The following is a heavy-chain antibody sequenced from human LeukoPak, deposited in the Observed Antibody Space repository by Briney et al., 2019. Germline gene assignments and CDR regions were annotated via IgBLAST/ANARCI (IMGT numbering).Heavy chain of an antibody. J-gene: IGHJ4*02. D-gene: IGHD3-9*01. V-gene: IGHV4-59*01. CDR2: IYYSGST. CDR1: GGSIRGNY. Sequence: SSETLSLTCTVSGGSIRGNYWSWIRQPPGKGLEWIGNIYYSGSTNYNPSLKSRTTMSVDMSKNQFSLRLSTATAADTAVYYCARGATYDILTGYPSPDSWGQGILVTVSS. CDR3: ARGATYDILTGYPSPDS.